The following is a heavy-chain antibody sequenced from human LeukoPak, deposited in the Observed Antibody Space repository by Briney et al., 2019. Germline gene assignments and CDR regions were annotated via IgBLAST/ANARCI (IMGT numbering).Heavy chain of an antibody. CDR3: ARGDHVVVVTANPDYYGMDV. CDR1: GATFSTYA. Sequence: GASVEVSCKASGATFSTYAFSWVRQAPGQGLEWMGRIIPILGIANYAQKFQGRVTITADKSTSTAYMELSSLRSEDTAVYYCARGDHVVVVTANPDYYGMDVWGQGTTVTVSS. J-gene: IGHJ6*02. CDR2: IIPILGIA. V-gene: IGHV1-69*04. D-gene: IGHD2-21*02.